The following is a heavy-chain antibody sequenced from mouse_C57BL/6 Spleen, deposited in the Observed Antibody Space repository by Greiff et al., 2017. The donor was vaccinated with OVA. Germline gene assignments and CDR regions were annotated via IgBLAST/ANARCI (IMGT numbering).Heavy chain of an antibody. V-gene: IGHV1-52*01. CDR3: ARRDYYGTRNFDV. CDR2: IDPSDSET. Sequence: QVQLQQPGAELVRPGSSVKLSCKASGYTFTSYWMHWVKQRPIQGLEWIGNIDPSDSETHYNQKFKDKATLTVDKSSSTAYMQLSSLTSEDSAVYYCARRDYYGTRNFDVWGTGTTVTVSS. J-gene: IGHJ1*03. D-gene: IGHD1-1*01. CDR1: GYTFTSYW.